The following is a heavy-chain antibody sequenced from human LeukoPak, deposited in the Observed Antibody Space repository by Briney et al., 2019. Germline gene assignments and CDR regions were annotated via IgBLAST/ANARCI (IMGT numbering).Heavy chain of an antibody. CDR3: AKDLEAVTMIVPY. CDR2: ISYDGSNK. D-gene: IGHD3-22*01. V-gene: IGHV3-30*18. J-gene: IGHJ4*02. Sequence: GRSLRLSCAASGFTFSSYGMHWVRQAPGKGLEWVAVISYDGSNKYYADSVKGRFTISRDNSKNTLYLQMNSLRAEDTAVYYCAKDLEAVTMIVPYWGQGTLATVSS. CDR1: GFTFSSYG.